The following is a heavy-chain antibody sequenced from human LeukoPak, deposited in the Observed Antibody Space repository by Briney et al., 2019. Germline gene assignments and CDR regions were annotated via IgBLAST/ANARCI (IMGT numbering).Heavy chain of an antibody. V-gene: IGHV4-34*01. J-gene: IGHJ6*02. CDR3: AKAGVGATNYYGIDV. CDR2: INHSGST. Sequence: SETLSLTCAVYGGSFSGYYWSWIRQPPGKGLEWIGEINHSGSTNYNPSLKSRVTISVDTSKNQFSLKLSSVTAADTAVYYCAKAGVGATNYYGIDVWGQGTTVTVS. CDR1: GGSFSGYY. D-gene: IGHD1-26*01.